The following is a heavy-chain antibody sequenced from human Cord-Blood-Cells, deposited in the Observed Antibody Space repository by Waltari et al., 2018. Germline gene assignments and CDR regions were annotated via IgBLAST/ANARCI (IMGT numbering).Heavy chain of an antibody. V-gene: IGHV1-2*02. D-gene: IGHD1-1*01. Sequence: QVQLVQSGAEVKKPGASVTDSGKACGYTFTGYYLYWVRQAPGQGLEWMGWINPNSGGTNYAQKFQGRVTMTRDTSISTAYMELSRLRSDDTAVYYCARDRDWNDFDYWGQGTLVTVSS. CDR3: ARDRDWNDFDY. CDR2: INPNSGGT. J-gene: IGHJ4*02. CDR1: GYTFTGYY.